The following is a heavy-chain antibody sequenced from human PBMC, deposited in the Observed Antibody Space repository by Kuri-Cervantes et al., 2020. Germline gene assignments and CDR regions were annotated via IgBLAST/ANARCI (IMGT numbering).Heavy chain of an antibody. CDR1: GYAFSSSW. CDR2: IYPGDGDT. CDR3: ARSRANWDEDYPMDY. Sequence: EVQLQQSGPELVKSGASVKISCKASGYAFSSSWMNWVKQRPGKGLEWIGRIYPGDGDTNYNGKFKGKATLTADKSSSTAYMQLSSLTSEDSAVYFCARSRANWDEDYPMDYWGQGTSVTVSS. D-gene: IGHD1-20*01. V-gene: IGHV1-69-2*01. J-gene: IGHJ4*01.